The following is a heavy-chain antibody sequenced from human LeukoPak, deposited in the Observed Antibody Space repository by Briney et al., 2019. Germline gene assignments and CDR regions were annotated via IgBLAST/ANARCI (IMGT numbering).Heavy chain of an antibody. CDR2: FDPEDGET. Sequence: ASVKVSCKVSGYTLTELSMHWVRQAPGKGVEWMGGFDPEDGETIYAQKFQGRVTMTEDTSTDTAYMELSSLRSEDTAVYYCATDHGQQLVQSGAFDIWGQGTMVTVSS. D-gene: IGHD6-13*01. CDR3: ATDHGQQLVQSGAFDI. CDR1: GYTLTELS. V-gene: IGHV1-24*01. J-gene: IGHJ3*02.